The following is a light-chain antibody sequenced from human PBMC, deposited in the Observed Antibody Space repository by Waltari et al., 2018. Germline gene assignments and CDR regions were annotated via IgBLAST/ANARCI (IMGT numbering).Light chain of an antibody. Sequence: QSALTQPPSVSGSPGQSVTISCTGTSSDVGFYNRVSWYQQSPGTAPNLMIYEVTNRPSGVPDRFSGSKSGDTASLTISGLQAEDEADYYCSSYTSSNTYLFGTGTKVTVL. V-gene: IGLV2-18*02. CDR3: SSYTSSNTYL. CDR1: SSDVGFYNR. CDR2: EVT. J-gene: IGLJ1*01.